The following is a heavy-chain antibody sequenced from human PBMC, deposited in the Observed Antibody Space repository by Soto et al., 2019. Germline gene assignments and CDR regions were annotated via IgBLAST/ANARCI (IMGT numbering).Heavy chain of an antibody. CDR2: INDNGVTT. CDR3: AKDRSSSWAIDY. V-gene: IGHV3-23*01. D-gene: IGHD6-13*01. Sequence: PGGSLRLSCAASGFSFSSYAMSWVRQAPGKGLEWVSAINDNGVTTYYADSVKGRFTISRDNSKNTLYLQMNTLRAEDTAVYYCAKDRSSSWAIDYWGQGTLVTVSS. J-gene: IGHJ4*02. CDR1: GFSFSSYA.